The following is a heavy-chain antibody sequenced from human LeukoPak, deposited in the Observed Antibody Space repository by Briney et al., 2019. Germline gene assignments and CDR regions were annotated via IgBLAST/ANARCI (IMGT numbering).Heavy chain of an antibody. CDR2: IKSKVDGGTT. CDR1: GFPFRNAW. D-gene: IGHD3-10*01. J-gene: IGHJ4*02. V-gene: IGHV3-15*01. Sequence: GGSLRLSRVASGFPFRNAWVSWVRQAPGKGREWVGRIKSKVDGGTTDYAAPVKGRFTFSRDDSKNTLYLQMNSLKSDDTAVYYCTTTYYYGSGIYTGYWGQGTLVTVSS. CDR3: TTTYYYGSGIYTGY.